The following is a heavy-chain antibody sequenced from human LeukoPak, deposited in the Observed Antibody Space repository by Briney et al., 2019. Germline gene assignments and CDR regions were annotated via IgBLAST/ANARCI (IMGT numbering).Heavy chain of an antibody. J-gene: IGHJ4*02. CDR1: GYTLTELS. V-gene: IGHV1-24*01. CDR2: FGPEDGET. CDR3: AGWGDNSHFDD. Sequence: ASVKVSCKVSGYTLTELSMHWVRQAPGKGLEWMGGFGPEDGETIYAQKLQGRVTMTEDTSTDTAYMELSRLSSEDTGVYYCAGWGDNSHFDDWGKGTLVTVSS. D-gene: IGHD5-24*01.